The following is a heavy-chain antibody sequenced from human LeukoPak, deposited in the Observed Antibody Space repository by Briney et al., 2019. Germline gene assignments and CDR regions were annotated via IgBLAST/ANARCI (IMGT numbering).Heavy chain of an antibody. J-gene: IGHJ3*02. CDR3: VKGGYCSSTSCQGAFDI. D-gene: IGHD2-2*01. CDR2: ISSNGGST. V-gene: IGHV3-64D*06. Sequence: GGSLRLYCSASGFTFSSYAMHWLPQAPGKGLEYVSAISSNGGSTYYADSVKGRFTISRDNSKNTLYLQMSSLRAEDTAVYYCVKGGYCSSTSCQGAFDIWGQGTMVTVSS. CDR1: GFTFSSYA.